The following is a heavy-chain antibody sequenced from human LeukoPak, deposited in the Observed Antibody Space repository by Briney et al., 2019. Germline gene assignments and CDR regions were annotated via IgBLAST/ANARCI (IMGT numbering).Heavy chain of an antibody. D-gene: IGHD2-2*02. J-gene: IGHJ6*02. Sequence: GGSLRLSCAASGFTFSSYSMNWVRQAPGKGLEWVSSISSSSSYIYYADSVKGRFTISRDNAKNSLYLQMNSLRAEDTAVYYCASFSCSSTSCYSWIVGMDVWGQGTTVTVSS. CDR3: ASFSCSSTSCYSWIVGMDV. V-gene: IGHV3-21*01. CDR2: ISSSSSYI. CDR1: GFTFSSYS.